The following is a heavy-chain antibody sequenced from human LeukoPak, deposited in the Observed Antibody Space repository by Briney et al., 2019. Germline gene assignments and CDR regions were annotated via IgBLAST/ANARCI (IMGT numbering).Heavy chain of an antibody. V-gene: IGHV4-39*01. J-gene: IGHJ4*02. CDR2: IYYSGST. CDR1: GGSISSSSYY. CDR3: ATYVDIVATISGPGVFDY. D-gene: IGHD5-12*01. Sequence: PSETLSLTCTVSGGSISSSSYYWGWIRQPPGKGLEWIGSIYYSGSTYYNPSLKSRVTISVDTSKNQFSLKLSSVTAADTAVYYCATYVDIVATISGPGVFDYWGQGTLVTASS.